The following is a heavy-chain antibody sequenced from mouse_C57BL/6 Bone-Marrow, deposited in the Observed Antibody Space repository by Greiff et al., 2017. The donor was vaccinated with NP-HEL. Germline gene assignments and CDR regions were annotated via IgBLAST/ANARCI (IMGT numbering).Heavy chain of an antibody. CDR2: IDPETGGT. CDR1: GYTFTDYE. D-gene: IGHD2-5*01. J-gene: IGHJ4*01. V-gene: IGHV1-15*01. CDR3: TRKAYYSNYYYAMDY. Sequence: VKLVESGAELVRPGASVTLSCKASGYTFTDYEMHWVKQTPVHGLEWIGAIDPETGGTAYNQKFKGKAILTADKSSSTAYMELRSLTSEDSAVYYCTRKAYYSNYYYAMDYWGQGTSVTVSS.